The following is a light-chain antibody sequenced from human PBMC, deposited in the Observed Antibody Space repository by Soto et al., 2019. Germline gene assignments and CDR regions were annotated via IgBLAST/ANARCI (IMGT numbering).Light chain of an antibody. CDR2: VAS. CDR1: KSVSSSY. Sequence: EIVLTQFPGTLSLSPGARATLSCRASKSVSSSYLAWYQQKPGQAPRLLIYVASSRATGIPDRFSGSGSGTDFTLTISRLEPEDFAVYYCQQYGSSPPITFGQGTRLEIK. V-gene: IGKV3-20*01. CDR3: QQYGSSPPIT. J-gene: IGKJ5*01.